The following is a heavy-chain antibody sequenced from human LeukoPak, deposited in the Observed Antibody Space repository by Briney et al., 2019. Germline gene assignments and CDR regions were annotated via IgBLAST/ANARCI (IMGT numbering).Heavy chain of an antibody. CDR3: ARLEQWLVHRY. J-gene: IGHJ4*02. CDR1: GGSISSYY. D-gene: IGHD6-19*01. V-gene: IGHV4-59*08. CDR2: IYYSGST. Sequence: PSETLSLTCTVSGGSISSYYWSWIRQPPGKGLGWIGYIYYSGSTNYNPSLKSRVTISVDTSKNQFSLKLSSVTAADTAVYYCARLEQWLVHRYWGQGTLVTVSS.